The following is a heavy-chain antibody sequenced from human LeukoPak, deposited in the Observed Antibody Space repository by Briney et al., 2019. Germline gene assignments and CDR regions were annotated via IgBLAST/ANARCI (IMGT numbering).Heavy chain of an antibody. CDR3: ERVAAAGTNWFDP. CDR2: IYYSGST. J-gene: IGHJ5*02. V-gene: IGHV4-59*01. CDR1: GGSISSYD. D-gene: IGHD6-13*01. Sequence: SETLSLTCTVSGGSISSYDGSWIRQPPGKGLEWIGYIYYSGSTNYNPSLKGRVTKSIDTSQNQFSLNLSSVTAADTAVYYCERVAAAGTNWFDPWGQGTLVTVSS.